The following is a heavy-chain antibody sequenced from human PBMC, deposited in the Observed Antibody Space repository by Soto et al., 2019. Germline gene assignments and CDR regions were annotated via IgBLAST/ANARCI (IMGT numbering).Heavy chain of an antibody. D-gene: IGHD3-16*01. Sequence: SETLSLTCAVYSGSFSGYYWSWIRQPPGKGPEWIGEIYHGLSIVYNPSLKSRVTISGDSSKNQFSLKLSSVTAVDTAVYYCARHGGYYFDCWGQGTLVTVSS. J-gene: IGHJ4*02. CDR3: ARHGGYYFDC. CDR1: SGSFSGYY. V-gene: IGHV4-34*01. CDR2: IYHGLSI.